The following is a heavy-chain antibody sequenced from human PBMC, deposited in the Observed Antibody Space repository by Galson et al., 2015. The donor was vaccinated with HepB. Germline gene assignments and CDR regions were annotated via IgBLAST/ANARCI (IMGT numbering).Heavy chain of an antibody. CDR3: ARPYSTPRHYYDSSGYYFDY. CDR1: GYTFTSYG. CDR2: ISAYNGNT. V-gene: IGHV1-18*01. D-gene: IGHD3-22*01. J-gene: IGHJ4*02. Sequence: SVKVSCKASGYTFTSYGISWVRQAPGQGLEWMGWISAYNGNTNYAQKLQGRVTMTTDTSTSTAYMELKSLRSDDTAVYYCARPYSTPRHYYDSSGYYFDYWGQGTLVTVSS.